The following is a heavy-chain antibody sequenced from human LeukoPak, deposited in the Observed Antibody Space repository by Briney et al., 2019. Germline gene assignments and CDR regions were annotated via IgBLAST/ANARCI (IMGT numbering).Heavy chain of an antibody. CDR3: AKYQTGTWTSYDSSDI. Sequence: GGSLRLSCAASGFTFSSPGMNWVRQAPGKGLEWVSSIRGDSASKFYADSVKGRFTISRDNAKNSLYLQMHSLRAEDTAVYYCAKYQTGTWTSYDSSDIWGQGTLVTVSS. D-gene: IGHD1-7*01. CDR2: IRGDSASK. J-gene: IGHJ3*02. V-gene: IGHV3-21*01. CDR1: GFTFSSPG.